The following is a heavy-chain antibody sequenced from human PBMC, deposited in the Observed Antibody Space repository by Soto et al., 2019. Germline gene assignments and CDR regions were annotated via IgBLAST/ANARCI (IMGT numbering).Heavy chain of an antibody. CDR1: GFSLSTSGMC. D-gene: IGHD2-15*01. CDR3: ARTRACSGGSCYPPQIPLKYYYYYMEV. CDR2: IDWDDDK. J-gene: IGHJ6*03. Sequence: ESGPTLVNPTQTLTLTCTFSGFSLSTSGMCVSWIRQPPGKALEWLARIDWDDDKYYSTSLKTRLTISKDTSKNQVVLTMTNMDPVDTATYYCARTRACSGGSCYPPQIPLKYYYYYMEVWGKGTTVTVSS. V-gene: IGHV2-70*11.